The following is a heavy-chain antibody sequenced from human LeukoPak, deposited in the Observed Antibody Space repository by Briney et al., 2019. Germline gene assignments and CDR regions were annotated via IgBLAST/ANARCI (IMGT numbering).Heavy chain of an antibody. CDR2: ISSSSRYI. D-gene: IGHD3-9*01. Sequence: GGSLRLSCAASGFTFSSYWMSWVRQAPGKGLEWVSSISSSSRYIFYADSVKGRFTISRDNAKNSLYLQMSSLRAEDTAVYYCARAWGLTGYYAGFYYYGMDVWGQGTTVTVSS. CDR1: GFTFSSYW. V-gene: IGHV3-21*01. CDR3: ARAWGLTGYYAGFYYYGMDV. J-gene: IGHJ6*02.